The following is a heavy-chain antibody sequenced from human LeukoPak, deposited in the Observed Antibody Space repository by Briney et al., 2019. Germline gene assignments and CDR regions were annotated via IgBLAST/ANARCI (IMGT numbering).Heavy chain of an antibody. CDR3: AKDSPWGDDSSGSFNY. J-gene: IGHJ4*02. D-gene: IGHD3-22*01. Sequence: GGSLRLSCAASGFTFSSYGMHWVRQAPGKGLEWVAVISYDGSNKYYADSVKGRFTISRDNSKNTLYLQMNSLRAEDTAVYYCAKDSPWGDDSSGSFNYWGQGTLVTVSS. CDR1: GFTFSSYG. V-gene: IGHV3-30*18. CDR2: ISYDGSNK.